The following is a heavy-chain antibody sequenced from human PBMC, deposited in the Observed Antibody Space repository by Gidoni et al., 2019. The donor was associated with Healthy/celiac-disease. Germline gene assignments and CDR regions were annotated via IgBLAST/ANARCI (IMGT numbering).Heavy chain of an antibody. CDR1: GGSFSGYY. Sequence: QVQLQQWGAGLLKPSETLSLTCAVYGGSFSGYYWSWIRQPPGKGLEWIGEINHSGSTNYNPSLKSRVTISVDTSKNQFSLKLSSVTAADTAVYYCASRAGYSSRQIDYWGQGTLVTVSS. D-gene: IGHD6-13*01. V-gene: IGHV4-34*01. CDR3: ASRAGYSSRQIDY. J-gene: IGHJ4*02. CDR2: INHSGST.